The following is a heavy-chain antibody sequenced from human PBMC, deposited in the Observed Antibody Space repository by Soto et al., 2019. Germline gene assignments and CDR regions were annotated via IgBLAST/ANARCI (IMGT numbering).Heavy chain of an antibody. CDR2: ISSDGSST. V-gene: IGHV3-74*01. D-gene: IGHD3-10*01. J-gene: IGHJ6*02. CDR1: GFTFSSYY. CDR3: AGGWFGDKCPISRGGWGGYGMDV. Sequence: PGGSLRLSCAASGFTFSSYYMHWVRQAPGKGLVWVSRISSDGSSTSYADSVKGRFTISRDNAKNTLYLQMNSLRAEDTAVYYCAGGWFGDKCPISRGGWGGYGMDVWGQGTTVTVSS.